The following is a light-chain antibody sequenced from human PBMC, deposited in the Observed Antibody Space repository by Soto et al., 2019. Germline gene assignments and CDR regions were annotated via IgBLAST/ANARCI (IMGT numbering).Light chain of an antibody. CDR2: EVS. Sequence: VLTHPASVSGSPGQSITISCTGTSSDVGAYNYVSWYQQHPGKAPKLMIYEVSNRPSGVSHRFSGSKSDNTASLTISGLQTDEEADYYCSSYTSSRTLVFGTGTKGTVL. V-gene: IGLV2-14*01. CDR1: SSDVGAYNY. J-gene: IGLJ1*01. CDR3: SSYTSSRTLV.